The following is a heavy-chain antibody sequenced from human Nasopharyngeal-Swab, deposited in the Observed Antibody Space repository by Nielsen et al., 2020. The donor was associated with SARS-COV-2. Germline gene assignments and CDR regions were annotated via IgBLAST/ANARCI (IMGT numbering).Heavy chain of an antibody. V-gene: IGHV3-20*04. J-gene: IGHJ4*02. Sequence: GESLKISCAASGFIFDDYAMNWVRQAPGKGLEWVSGITWNGGSIGYAESVKGRFTISRDSAKNSLYLQMNSPRAEDTALYYCARDKSSTVTTFDCWGQGTLGTVSS. CDR2: ITWNGGSI. CDR3: ARDKSSTVTTFDC. CDR1: GFIFDDYA. D-gene: IGHD4-17*01.